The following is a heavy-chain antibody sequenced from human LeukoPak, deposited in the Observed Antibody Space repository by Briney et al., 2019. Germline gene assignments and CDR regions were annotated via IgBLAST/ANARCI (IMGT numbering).Heavy chain of an antibody. D-gene: IGHD5-18*01. J-gene: IGHJ4*02. V-gene: IGHV3-23*01. CDR2: ISGSGGST. CDR3: AKDRYSYGKNGFDY. Sequence: PGGSLRLSCAASGFTVSSNYMSWVRQAPGKGLEWVSAISGSGGSTYYADSVKGRFTISRDNSKNTLYLQMNSLRAEDTAVYYCAKDRYSYGKNGFDYWGQGTLVTVSS. CDR1: GFTVSSNY.